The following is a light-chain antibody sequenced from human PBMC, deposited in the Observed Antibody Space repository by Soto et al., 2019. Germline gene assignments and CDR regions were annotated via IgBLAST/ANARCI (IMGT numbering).Light chain of an antibody. J-gene: IGKJ4*01. CDR1: QNFSDY. Sequence: EIVLTQSPDTLSLSPGERATLSCRASQNFSDYLAWYQQKPGQAPRLLIYDASNRATGIPARFSGSGSETDFTLTISSLESEDFAIYYCQQRCSWPLTFGGGTKVEIK. CDR2: DAS. V-gene: IGKV3-11*01. CDR3: QQRCSWPLT.